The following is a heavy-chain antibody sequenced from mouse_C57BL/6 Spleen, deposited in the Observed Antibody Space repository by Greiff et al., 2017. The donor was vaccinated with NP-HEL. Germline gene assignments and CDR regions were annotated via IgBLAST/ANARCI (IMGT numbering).Heavy chain of an antibody. CDR2: IYPGSGNT. CDR1: GYTFTDYY. Sequence: VKLMESGAELVRPGASVKLSCKASGYTFTDYYINWVKQRPGQGLEWIARIYPGSGNTYYNEKFKGKATLTAEKSSSTAYMQLSSLTSEDSAVYFCARSSAYWGQGTLVTVSA. J-gene: IGHJ3*01. V-gene: IGHV1-76*01. CDR3: ARSSAY.